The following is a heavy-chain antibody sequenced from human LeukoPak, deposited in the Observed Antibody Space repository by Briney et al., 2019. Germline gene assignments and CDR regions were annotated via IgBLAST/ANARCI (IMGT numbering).Heavy chain of an antibody. J-gene: IGHJ3*02. Sequence: SETLSLTCTVSGGSISSSNYCWGWIRQPPGKGLEWIGYIYHSGSTYYNPSLKSRVTISVDRSKNQFSLKLSSVTAADTAVYYCASYGEDDAFDIWGQGTMVTVSS. CDR2: IYHSGST. CDR3: ASYGEDDAFDI. CDR1: GGSISSSNYC. V-gene: IGHV4-30-2*01. D-gene: IGHD4-17*01.